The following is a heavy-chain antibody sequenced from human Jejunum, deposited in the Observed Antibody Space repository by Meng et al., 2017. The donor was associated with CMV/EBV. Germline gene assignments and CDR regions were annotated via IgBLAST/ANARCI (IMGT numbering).Heavy chain of an antibody. CDR1: GYTFSSFH. Sequence: ASVKVSCKASGYTFSSFHINWVRQASGQGLEWMGTINPSDSTTTYAQKFQGRVSMTRDTSTSTVDMELSSLTSDDTAVYYCERTWGYWGQGTLVTVSS. CDR2: INPSDSTT. D-gene: IGHD3-16*01. CDR3: ERTWGY. J-gene: IGHJ4*02. V-gene: IGHV1-46*01.